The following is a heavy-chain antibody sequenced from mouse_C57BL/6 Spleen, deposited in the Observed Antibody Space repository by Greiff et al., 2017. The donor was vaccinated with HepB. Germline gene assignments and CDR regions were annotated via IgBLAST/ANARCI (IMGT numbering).Heavy chain of an antibody. CDR3: ANIYYGNPHWYFDV. CDR1: GYTFTSYW. V-gene: IGHV1-59*01. CDR2: IDPSDSYT. Sequence: QVQLQQPGAELVRPGTSVKLSCKASGYTFTSYWMHWVKQRPGQGLEWIGVIDPSDSYTNYNQKFKGKATLTVDTSSSTAYMQLSSLTSEDSAVYYCANIYYGNPHWYFDVWGTGTTVTVSS. D-gene: IGHD2-1*01. J-gene: IGHJ1*03.